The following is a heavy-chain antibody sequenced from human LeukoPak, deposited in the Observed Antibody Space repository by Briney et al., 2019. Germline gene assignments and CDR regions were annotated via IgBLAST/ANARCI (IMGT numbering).Heavy chain of an antibody. V-gene: IGHV4-39*01. CDR2: IFHLGTT. J-gene: IGHJ4*02. Sequence: SETLSLTCSVSRGSIITLSYYWGWIRQPPGKGLEWIGSIFHLGTTQYNPSLKNRVTMSVDTSKNQFSLTLNSLTAGDTAVYYCARQGDHQTMILPVPFDYWGQGILVTVSS. CDR3: ARQGDHQTMILPVPFDY. D-gene: IGHD2-15*01. CDR1: RGSIITLSYY.